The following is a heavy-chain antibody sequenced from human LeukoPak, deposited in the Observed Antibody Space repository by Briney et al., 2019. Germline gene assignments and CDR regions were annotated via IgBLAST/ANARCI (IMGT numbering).Heavy chain of an antibody. CDR2: LYSDGNT. CDR1: GFTVITND. V-gene: IGHV3-53*01. CDR3: AKDRTYYADFANDY. D-gene: IGHD4-17*01. J-gene: IGHJ4*02. Sequence: GGSLRLSCAASGFTVITNDMTWVRQAPGKGLEWVSVLYSDGNTKYADSVQGRFTISRDNSKNTLYLQMNSLRADDTAIYYCAKDRTYYADFANDYWGQGTLVTVSS.